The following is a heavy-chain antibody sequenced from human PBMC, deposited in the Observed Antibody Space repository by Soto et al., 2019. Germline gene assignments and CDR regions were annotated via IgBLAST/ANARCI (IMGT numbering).Heavy chain of an antibody. Sequence: AGSLRLSCAASGFTFSSYWMSWVRQAPGKGLEWVANIKQDGSENYYVDSVKGRFTITRDNAKNSLYLQMNSLIAEDTAVYYCASDRVSEWLYYCCCYGMDVWGQGTPVTVSS. CDR2: IKQDGSEN. D-gene: IGHD3-3*01. CDR3: ASDRVSEWLYYCCCYGMDV. V-gene: IGHV3-7*01. CDR1: GFTFSSYW. J-gene: IGHJ6*02.